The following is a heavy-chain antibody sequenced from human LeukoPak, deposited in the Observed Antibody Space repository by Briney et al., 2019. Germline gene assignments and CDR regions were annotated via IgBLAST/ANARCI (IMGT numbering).Heavy chain of an antibody. Sequence: GESLKISCKAFGYQFTSYWIGWVRQQPGQGLEWMGIIYPGDSDTRDSPSFRGQVTISADTSISTAYLQWSSLKASDTAIYNCVRHDLDNDYYGMDVWGQGTTVTVSS. V-gene: IGHV5-51*01. CDR3: VRHDLDNDYYGMDV. CDR1: GYQFTSYW. CDR2: IYPGDSDT. J-gene: IGHJ6*02.